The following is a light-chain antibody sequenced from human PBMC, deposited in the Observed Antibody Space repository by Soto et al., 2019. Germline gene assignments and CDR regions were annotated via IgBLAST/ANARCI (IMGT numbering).Light chain of an antibody. CDR2: GAS. J-gene: IGKJ1*01. CDR3: QQYGSSPPRT. V-gene: IGKV3-20*01. CDR1: QSVSNDF. Sequence: EIVLTQSPGILSSSPGERATLSCRASQSVSNDFLAWYQQKPGQAPRLLIYGASTRATDVPDRFSGSGSGADFTLSISRLEPEDFAVYYCQQYGSSPPRTFGQGTKVEMK.